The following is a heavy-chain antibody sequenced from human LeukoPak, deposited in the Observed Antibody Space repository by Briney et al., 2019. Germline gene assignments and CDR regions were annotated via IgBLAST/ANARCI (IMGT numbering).Heavy chain of an antibody. CDR2: ISWNSGTI. CDR1: GFIFNNYA. D-gene: IGHD6-19*01. CDR3: AKDNRRHYTSGPNPDSLH. Sequence: GGSLRLSCAGSGFIFNNYAMHWVRQPPGKGLEWVSGISWNSGTIDYADSVRGRFTISRDNAKNSLYLQMDSLRVEDTAFYYCAKDNRRHYTSGPNPDSLHWGQGALDTVSS. V-gene: IGHV3-9*01. J-gene: IGHJ4*02.